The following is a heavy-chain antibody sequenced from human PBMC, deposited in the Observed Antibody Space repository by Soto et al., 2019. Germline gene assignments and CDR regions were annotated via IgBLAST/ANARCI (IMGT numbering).Heavy chain of an antibody. Sequence: ASVKVSCKASGYTFTSYGISWVRQAPGQGLEWMGWISAYNGNTNYAQKLQGRVTMTTDTSTSTAYMELRSLRSDDTAVYYCARDGSDSSWSGGWFDPWGQGTLVTVSS. CDR2: ISAYNGNT. CDR1: GYTFTSYG. V-gene: IGHV1-18*01. J-gene: IGHJ5*02. D-gene: IGHD6-13*01. CDR3: ARDGSDSSWSGGWFDP.